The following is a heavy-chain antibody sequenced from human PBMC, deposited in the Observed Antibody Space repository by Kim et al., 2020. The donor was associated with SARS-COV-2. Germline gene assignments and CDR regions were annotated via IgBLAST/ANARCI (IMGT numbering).Heavy chain of an antibody. J-gene: IGHJ5*02. CDR3: AGALGSYYGSGAINWFDP. V-gene: IGHV4-39*01. D-gene: IGHD3-10*01. CDR1: GGSISSSSYY. CDR2: IYYSGST. Sequence: SETLSLTCTVSGGSISSSSYYWGWIRQPPGKGLEWIGSIYYSGSTYYNPSLKSRVTISVDTSKNQFSLKLSSVTAADTAVYYCAGALGSYYGSGAINWFDPWGQGTLVTVSS.